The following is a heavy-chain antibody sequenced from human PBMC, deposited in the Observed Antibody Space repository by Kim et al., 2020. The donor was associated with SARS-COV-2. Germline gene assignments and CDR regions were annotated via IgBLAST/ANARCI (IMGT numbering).Heavy chain of an antibody. J-gene: IGHJ5*02. V-gene: IGHV4-39*07. CDR3: AIVEGWFDP. Sequence: GSTSNNPSLKSRVTISVDTSKNQFSLKLSSVTAADTAVYYCAIVEGWFDPWGQGTLVTVSS. CDR2: GST. D-gene: IGHD6-6*01.